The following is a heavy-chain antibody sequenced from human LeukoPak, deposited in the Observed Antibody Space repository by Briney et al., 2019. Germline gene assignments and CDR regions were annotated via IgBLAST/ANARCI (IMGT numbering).Heavy chain of an antibody. CDR2: IWYDGSNK. V-gene: IGHV3-33*01. CDR3: ARAPFTYYYDSSGSDAFDI. CDR1: GFTFSSYG. Sequence: GGSLRLSCAASGFTFSSYGMHWVRQAPGKGLEWVAVIWYDGSNKYYADSVKGRFTISRDNSKNTLYLQMNSLRAEDTAVYYCARAPFTYYYDSSGSDAFDIWGQGTMVTVSS. D-gene: IGHD3-22*01. J-gene: IGHJ3*02.